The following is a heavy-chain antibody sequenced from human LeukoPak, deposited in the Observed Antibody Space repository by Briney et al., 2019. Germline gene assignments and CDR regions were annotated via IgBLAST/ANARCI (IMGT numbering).Heavy chain of an antibody. CDR2: IIPIFGTA. J-gene: IGHJ5*02. V-gene: IGHV1-69*05. CDR1: GGTFSSYA. CDR3: ASRYCSGGSCQTGFDP. D-gene: IGHD2-15*01. Sequence: ASVKVSCKASGGTFSSYAISWVRQAPGQGLEWMGGIIPIFGTANYAQKFQGRVTMTRDTSISTAYMELSRLRSDDTAVYYCASRYCSGGSCQTGFDPWGQGTLVTVSS.